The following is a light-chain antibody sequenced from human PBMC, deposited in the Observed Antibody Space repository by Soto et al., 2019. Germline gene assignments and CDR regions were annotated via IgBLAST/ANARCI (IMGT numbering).Light chain of an antibody. V-gene: IGKV3D-20*02. CDR3: QQRNIWPPVT. J-gene: IGKJ5*01. Sequence: SVLPQSPCTLSLSPGERSTLSGSSVQSVSSSYLAWYQQKPGQAPRLLIYAASARATGIPARFSGSGSGTDFTLTISSLEPEDSAVYYCQQRNIWPPVTFGQGTRLEI. CDR1: QSVSSSY. CDR2: AAS.